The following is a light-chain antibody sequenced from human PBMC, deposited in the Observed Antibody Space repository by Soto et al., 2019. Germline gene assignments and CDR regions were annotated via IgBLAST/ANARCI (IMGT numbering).Light chain of an antibody. V-gene: IGLV4-69*01. CDR3: QTWGTGIQV. CDR1: SGHSSNA. CDR2: LNSDGSH. J-gene: IGLJ2*01. Sequence: QAVGTQSPSASASLGASVKLTCTLSSGHSSNAIAWHQQQPEKGPRYLMKLNSDGSHSKGDGIPDRFSGSSSGAERYLTISSLQSEDEADYYCQTWGTGIQVFGGGTKLTVL.